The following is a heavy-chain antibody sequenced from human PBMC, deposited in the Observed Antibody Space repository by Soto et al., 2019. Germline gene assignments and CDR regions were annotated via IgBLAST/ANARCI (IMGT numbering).Heavy chain of an antibody. CDR1: GYSFTSCW. D-gene: IGHD2-2*01. J-gene: IGHJ4*02. V-gene: IGHV5-51*01. CDR2: IYPGDSDT. Sequence: PGESLKISCQGSGYSFTSCWIGWVRQMPGRGLEWMGIIYPGDSDTRYSPSFQGQVTISADKSVSTAYLQWSSLKTSDTAVYFCATPYTAAAWGRGTLVTVSS. CDR3: ATPYTAAA.